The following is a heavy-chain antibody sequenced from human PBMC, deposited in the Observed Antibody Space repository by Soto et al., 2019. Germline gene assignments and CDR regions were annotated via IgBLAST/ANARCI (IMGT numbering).Heavy chain of an antibody. CDR1: GCTFTGYY. CDR2: INPKSGGT. J-gene: IGHJ4*02. D-gene: IGHD2-8*01. V-gene: IGHV1-2*02. CDR3: EISDVVLMVDAISGLVY. Sequence: ASVKVSCRASGCTFTGYYMHWVRQAPGQWLEWMGWINPKSGGTNYAQKFQGRVTITRETPSSTAYMELSMLRSDDTAVYYGEISDVVLMVDAISGLVYWGQGTRVTVAS.